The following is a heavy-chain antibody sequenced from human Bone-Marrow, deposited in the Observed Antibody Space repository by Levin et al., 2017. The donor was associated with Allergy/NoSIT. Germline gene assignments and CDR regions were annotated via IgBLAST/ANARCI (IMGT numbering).Heavy chain of an antibody. Sequence: SETLSLTCTVSGGSISSSSYYWGWIRQPPGKGLEWIGSIYYSGSTYYNPSLKSRVTISVDTSKNQFSLKLSSVTAADTAVYYCAREYYYDSSGYYSPHNNWFDPWGQGTLVTVSS. CDR1: GGSISSSSYY. D-gene: IGHD3-22*01. CDR2: IYYSGST. J-gene: IGHJ5*02. V-gene: IGHV4-39*07. CDR3: AREYYYDSSGYYSPHNNWFDP.